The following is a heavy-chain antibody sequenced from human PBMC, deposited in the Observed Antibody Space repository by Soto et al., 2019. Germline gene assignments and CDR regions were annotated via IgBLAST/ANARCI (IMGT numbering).Heavy chain of an antibody. CDR3: ARQRPTDGRWEFANYYGMDV. J-gene: IGHJ6*02. CDR1: GDSISSATHY. Sequence: SETLSLTCTVSGDSISSATHYWNWIRQHPGKGLEWIGYVSSSGNSYYSPSLKSRVTISVDTSKNQFSLKLSSVTAADTAVYYCARQRPTDGRWEFANYYGMDVWGQGTPVTVSS. V-gene: IGHV4-31*03. CDR2: VSSSGNS. D-gene: IGHD1-26*01.